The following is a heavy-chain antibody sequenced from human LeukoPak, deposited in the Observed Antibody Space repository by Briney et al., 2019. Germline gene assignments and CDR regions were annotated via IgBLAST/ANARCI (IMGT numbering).Heavy chain of an antibody. CDR2: IRTYNGNT. J-gene: IGHJ4*02. D-gene: IGHD3-22*01. Sequence: ASVKVSCKASGYTFTSYKIIWVRQAPGQGLEWMGWIRTYNGNTHYAQKFQGRVSMPTDTSTRTAYMELRSLRSDDTAVYYCARRNYYDSSGYFPPGHWGQGTLVTVSS. CDR3: ARRNYYDSSGYFPPGH. CDR1: GYTFTSYK. V-gene: IGHV1-18*01.